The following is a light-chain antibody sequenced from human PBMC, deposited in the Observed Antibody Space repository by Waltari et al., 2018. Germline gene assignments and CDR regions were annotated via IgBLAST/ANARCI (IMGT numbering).Light chain of an antibody. CDR2: TTS. CDR1: QSVSKY. J-gene: IGKJ4*01. Sequence: DIQMTQSPSSLPASVGDRDTITCRASQSVSKYLNWYQQQPGKAPKLLIYTTSKLQSGVPSRISGRGSGTDFTLTISSLQLEDLATYYCQQSYNTPLSFGGGTKVEIK. CDR3: QQSYNTPLS. V-gene: IGKV1-39*01.